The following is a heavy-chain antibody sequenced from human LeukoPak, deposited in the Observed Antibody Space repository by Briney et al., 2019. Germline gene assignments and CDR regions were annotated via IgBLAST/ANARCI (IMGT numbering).Heavy chain of an antibody. Sequence: SQTLSLTCTVSGGSISSGGYYWSWIRQHPGKGLEWIGYIYYSGSTRYNPSLKSRVTISADTSKSQFSLKLSSVTAADTAVYYCARQVTTVTGNWFDPWGQGTLVTVSS. CDR3: ARQVTTVTGNWFDP. D-gene: IGHD4-17*01. CDR2: IYYSGST. V-gene: IGHV4-31*03. CDR1: GGSISSGGYY. J-gene: IGHJ5*02.